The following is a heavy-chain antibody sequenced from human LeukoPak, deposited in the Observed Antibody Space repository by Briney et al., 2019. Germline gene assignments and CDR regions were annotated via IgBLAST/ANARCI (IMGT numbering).Heavy chain of an antibody. Sequence: PGGSLRLSCAASGFTFISYAMHWVRQAPGKGLEWVAVTSYDGNNKYYADSVKGRFTISRDNSKNTLYLQMNSLRAEDTAVYYCARGGVLLWFGESYDYWGQGTLVTVSS. CDR3: ARGGVLLWFGESYDY. J-gene: IGHJ4*02. V-gene: IGHV3-30-3*01. CDR2: TSYDGNNK. CDR1: GFTFISYA. D-gene: IGHD3-10*01.